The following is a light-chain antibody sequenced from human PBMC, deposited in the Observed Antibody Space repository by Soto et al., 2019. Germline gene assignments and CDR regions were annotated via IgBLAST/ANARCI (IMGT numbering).Light chain of an antibody. J-gene: IGKJ1*01. CDR1: QSVTSS. CDR3: QHRSDSWT. Sequence: EIVLTQSPSTLSLSPGERATLSFMASQSVTSSLAWYQQKPGQAPRLLIYDASNRATGIPARFSGSGSGTDFTLTITSLQPEDFAVYYCQHRSDSWTFGQGTKVDIK. CDR2: DAS. V-gene: IGKV3-11*01.